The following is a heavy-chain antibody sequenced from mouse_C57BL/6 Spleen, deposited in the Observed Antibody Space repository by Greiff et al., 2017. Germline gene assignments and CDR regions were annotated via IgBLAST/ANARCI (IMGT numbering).Heavy chain of an antibody. V-gene: IGHV3-6*01. D-gene: IGHD2-3*01. Sequence: EVQLQQSGPGLVKPSQSLSLTCSVTGYSITSGYYWNWIRQFPGNKLEWMGYISYDGSNNYNPSLKNRISITRDTSKNQFFLKLNSVTTEDTATYYCASAYDPHYAMDYWGQGTSVTVSS. CDR2: ISYDGSN. J-gene: IGHJ4*01. CDR1: GYSITSGYY. CDR3: ASAYDPHYAMDY.